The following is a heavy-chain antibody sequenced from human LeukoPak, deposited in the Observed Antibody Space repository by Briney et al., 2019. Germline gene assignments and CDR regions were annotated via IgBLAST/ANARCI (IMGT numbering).Heavy chain of an antibody. CDR3: ARDDYNRL. CDR2: SDGSTS. J-gene: IGHJ4*02. CDR1: GFIFGKSW. V-gene: IGHV3-74*01. Sequence: GGSLRLSCAASGFIFGKSWMHWVRQAPGQGLIWVPRSDGSTSTYADSVKGRFSVSMDNAQNTLYLQMNSLRAEDTAVYYCARDDYNRLWGQGTLVTVSS. D-gene: IGHD1-14*01.